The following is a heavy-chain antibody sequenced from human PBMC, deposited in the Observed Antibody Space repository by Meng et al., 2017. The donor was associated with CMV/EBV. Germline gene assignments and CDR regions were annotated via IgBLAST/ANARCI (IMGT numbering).Heavy chain of an antibody. CDR1: GATHSKYV. J-gene: IGHJ4*02. CDR2: ISAYNGNT. D-gene: IGHD1-26*01. CDR3: ARDHEHGGATNFDY. Sequence: ASVKVSSKASGATHSKYVTSWVRQAPGQGLEWMGWISAYNGNTNYAQKLQGRVTMTTDTSTSTAYMELRSLRSDDTAVYYCARDHEHGGATNFDYWGQGTLVTVSS. V-gene: IGHV1-18*01.